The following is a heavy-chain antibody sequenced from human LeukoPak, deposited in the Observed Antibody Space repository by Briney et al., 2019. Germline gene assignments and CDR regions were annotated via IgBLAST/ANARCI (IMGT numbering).Heavy chain of an antibody. CDR2: IKSKTDGGPI. CDR3: TIQLNDYGDYY. D-gene: IGHD4-17*01. CDR1: GFTFSNAW. J-gene: IGHJ4*02. Sequence: KPGGSLRLSCAASGFTFSNAWMSWVRQAPGKGLEWVGRIKSKTDGGPIDYAAPVKGRFTISRDDSKNTLYLQMNSLKTEDTAVYYCTIQLNDYGDYYWGQGTLVTVSS. V-gene: IGHV3-15*01.